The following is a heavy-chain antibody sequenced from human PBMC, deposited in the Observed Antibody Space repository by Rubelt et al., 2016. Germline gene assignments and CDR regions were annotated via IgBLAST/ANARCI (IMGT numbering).Heavy chain of an antibody. Sequence: EVQLVQSGAEVKKPGESLRISCKGSGYSFTSYWISWVRQMPGKGLEWMGRIDPSDSYTNYSPSFPGHGTCAADKSISTGYLQWSSLNASDTAMYYCAIYDFWSGYYLDYWGQGTLVTASS. D-gene: IGHD3-3*01. V-gene: IGHV5-10-1*03. CDR1: GYSFTSYW. J-gene: IGHJ4*02. CDR2: IDPSDSYT. CDR3: AIYDFWSGYYLDY.